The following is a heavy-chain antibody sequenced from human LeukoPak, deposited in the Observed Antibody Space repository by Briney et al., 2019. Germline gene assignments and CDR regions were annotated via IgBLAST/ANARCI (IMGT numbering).Heavy chain of an antibody. J-gene: IGHJ4*02. CDR2: IIPIFGTA. CDR3: ARDSHDYTSS. Sequence: ASVKVSFKASGGTFSIYVISWVRQAPGQGGEWMGGIIPIFGTANYAQKFQGRVTITADESTSTAYMELSSLRSEDTAVYYCARDSHDYTSSWGQGTLVTVSS. V-gene: IGHV1-69*13. CDR1: GGTFSIYV. D-gene: IGHD2-2*02.